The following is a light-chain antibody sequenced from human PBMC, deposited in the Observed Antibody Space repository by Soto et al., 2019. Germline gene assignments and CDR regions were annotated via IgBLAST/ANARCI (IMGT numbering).Light chain of an antibody. CDR2: DAS. J-gene: IGKJ1*01. CDR1: QSVGKY. CDR3: QQRGNRPPWT. V-gene: IGKV3-11*01. Sequence: EIVMTQSPATLSLSPGERATLSCRASQSVGKYLVWYQQKPGQAPRLLIYDASNRATGIPARFSVSGSGTDFTLTISSLEPEDLAVYYCQQRGNRPPWTFGQGTKVEIK.